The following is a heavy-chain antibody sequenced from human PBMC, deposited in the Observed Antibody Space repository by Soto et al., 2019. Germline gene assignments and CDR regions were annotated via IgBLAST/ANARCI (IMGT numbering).Heavy chain of an antibody. V-gene: IGHV3-23*01. D-gene: IGHD6-6*01. CDR1: GFTFSSYA. J-gene: IGHJ5*02. CDR2: ISGSGGST. Sequence: GGSLRLSCAASGFTFSSYAMSWVRQAPGKGLEWVSAISGSGGSTYYADSVKGRFTISRGNSKNTLYLQMNSLRAEDTAVYYCAKGRSSSSSRGPAYNWFDPWGQGTLVTVSS. CDR3: AKGRSSSSSRGPAYNWFDP.